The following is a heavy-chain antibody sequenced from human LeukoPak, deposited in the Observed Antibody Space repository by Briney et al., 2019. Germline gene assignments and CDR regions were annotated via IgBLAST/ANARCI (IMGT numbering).Heavy chain of an antibody. D-gene: IGHD2-15*01. CDR2: INPSSGGT. J-gene: IGHJ4*02. V-gene: IGHV1-2*02. CDR3: AREEHCSGGSCYAFDY. Sequence: GASVKVSCKASGYTFTGYYMHWVRQAPGQGLEWMGWINPSSGGTNYAQKFQGRVTMTRDTSISTAYMELSRLRSDDTAVYYCAREEHCSGGSCYAFDYWGQGTLVTVSS. CDR1: GYTFTGYY.